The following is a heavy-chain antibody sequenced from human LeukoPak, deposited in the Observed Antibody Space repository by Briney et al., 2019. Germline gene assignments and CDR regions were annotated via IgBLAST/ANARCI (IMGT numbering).Heavy chain of an antibody. CDR3: ARGLLGYCSGGSCSTFDP. Sequence: SETLSLTCAVSGGSISSGGYSWSWIRQPPGKGLEWIGYIYHSGSTYYNPSLKSRVTISVDRSKNQFSLKLSSVTAADTAVYYCARGLLGYCSGGSCSTFDPWGQGTLVTVSS. D-gene: IGHD2-15*01. J-gene: IGHJ5*02. CDR2: IYHSGST. V-gene: IGHV4-30-2*01. CDR1: GGSISSGGYS.